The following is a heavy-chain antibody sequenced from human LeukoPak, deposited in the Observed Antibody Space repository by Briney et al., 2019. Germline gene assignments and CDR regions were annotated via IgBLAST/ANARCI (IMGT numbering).Heavy chain of an antibody. CDR2: IYYSGST. CDR1: GGSISSYY. CDR3: ASWNYYDRSGYFTYYFDN. V-gene: IGHV4-59*01. J-gene: IGHJ4*02. D-gene: IGHD3-22*01. Sequence: SETLSLTCTVSGGSISSYYWSWIRQPPGKGLEWIGYIYYSGSTNYNPSLKSRVTISVDTSKNQFSLKLTSVTAADTAVYYCASWNYYDRSGYFTYYFDNWGQGTLVTVSS.